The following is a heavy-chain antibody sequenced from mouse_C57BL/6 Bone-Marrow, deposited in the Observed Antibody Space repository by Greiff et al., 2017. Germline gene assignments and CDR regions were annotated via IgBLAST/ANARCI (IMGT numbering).Heavy chain of an antibody. D-gene: IGHD2-3*01. V-gene: IGHV14-4*01. CDR1: GFNIKDDY. CDR3: SSFDGNYFDF. Sequence: VQLKESGAELVRPGASVKLSCTASGFNIKDDYIHWVKQRPEQGLEWIGWIAPEIGDTEYASKFQGKATITSDTSSHPAYLQLSSLTSEDTAVYYCSSFDGNYFDFWGQGTPLTVAS. CDR2: IAPEIGDT. J-gene: IGHJ2*01.